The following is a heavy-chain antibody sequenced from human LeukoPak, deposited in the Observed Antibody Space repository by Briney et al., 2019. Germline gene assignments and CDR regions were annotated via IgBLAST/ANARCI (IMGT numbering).Heavy chain of an antibody. CDR3: ARAWSGYSSGWYGVY. V-gene: IGHV3-66*02. Sequence: GGSLRLSCAASGFTVSSNYMNWVRQAPGKGLEWVSVIYSGGSTYYADSVKGRFTISRDNSKNTLYLQMNSLRAEDTAVYYCARAWSGYSSGWYGVYWGQGTLVTVS. CDR2: IYSGGST. D-gene: IGHD6-19*01. J-gene: IGHJ4*02. CDR1: GFTVSSNY.